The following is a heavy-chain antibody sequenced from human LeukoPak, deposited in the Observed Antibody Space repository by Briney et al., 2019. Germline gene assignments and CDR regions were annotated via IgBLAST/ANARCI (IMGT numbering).Heavy chain of an antibody. D-gene: IGHD2-2*01. CDR2: ISAYNGNT. J-gene: IGHJ6*02. Sequence: ASVKVSCKASGYTFTSYGISWVRQAPGQGLEWMGWISAYNGNTNYAQKLQGRVTMTTDTSTSTAYMELRSLRSDDTAVYYCAPPFRGAPPPGQPDCYYYYGMDVWGQGTTVTVSS. CDR1: GYTFTSYG. CDR3: APPFRGAPPPGQPDCYYYYGMDV. V-gene: IGHV1-18*01.